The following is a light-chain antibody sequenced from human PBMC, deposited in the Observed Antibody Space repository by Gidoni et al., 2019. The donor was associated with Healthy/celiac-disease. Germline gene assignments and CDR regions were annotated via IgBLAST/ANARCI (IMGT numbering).Light chain of an antibody. CDR1: QSISSY. J-gene: IGKJ4*01. V-gene: IGKV1-39*01. Sequence: DIQMTQSPSSLSASVGDRVTITCRASQSISSYLNWYQHKPGKAPKLLIYAASSLQSGVPSRFSGGGSGTDFTLTISSLQPEDFATYYWQQSYSTPFTFGGGTKVEIK. CDR3: QQSYSTPFT. CDR2: AAS.